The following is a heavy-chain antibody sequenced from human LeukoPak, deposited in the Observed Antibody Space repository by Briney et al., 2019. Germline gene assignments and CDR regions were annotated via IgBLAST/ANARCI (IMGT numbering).Heavy chain of an antibody. Sequence: PSETLSLTCAVYGVSFSGYYWRWIRQPPGKGLEWNGEINHSGSTNYNPSLKSRVTISVDTSKNQFSLRLSSVTAADTAVYYCARGTTPDAFDIWGQGTMVTVSS. D-gene: IGHD1-1*01. V-gene: IGHV4-34*01. CDR1: GVSFSGYY. CDR2: INHSGST. J-gene: IGHJ3*02. CDR3: ARGTTPDAFDI.